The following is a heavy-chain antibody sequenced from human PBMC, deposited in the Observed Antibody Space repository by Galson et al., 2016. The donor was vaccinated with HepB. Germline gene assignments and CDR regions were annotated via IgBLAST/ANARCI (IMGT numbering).Heavy chain of an antibody. CDR1: GFAFGSHW. V-gene: IGHV3-74*01. CDR2: INSDGTIS. Sequence: SLRLSCAASGFAFGSHWMHWVRQVPGKGLVWVSQINSDGTISNYADSVKGRFPISRDNAKNTLYLQMNSLRVEDTAVYYCGRDHSVVLTTAYNWFDPWGQGTLVTVSS. D-gene: IGHD4-23*01. J-gene: IGHJ5*02. CDR3: GRDHSVVLTTAYNWFDP.